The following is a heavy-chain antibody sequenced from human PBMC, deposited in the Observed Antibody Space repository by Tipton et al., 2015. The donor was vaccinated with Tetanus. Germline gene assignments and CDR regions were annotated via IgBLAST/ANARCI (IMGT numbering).Heavy chain of an antibody. J-gene: IGHJ4*02. Sequence: TLSLTCTVSGGSISSNYWSWIRQPAGKGLEWIGRIYTSGSTNYNPSLKSRVTMSLDTSKNQFSLKLSSVTAADTAVYYCARGGAMVRGVILFDYWGQGTLVTVSS. V-gene: IGHV4-4*07. CDR3: ARGGAMVRGVILFDY. D-gene: IGHD3-10*01. CDR2: IYTSGST. CDR1: GGSISSNY.